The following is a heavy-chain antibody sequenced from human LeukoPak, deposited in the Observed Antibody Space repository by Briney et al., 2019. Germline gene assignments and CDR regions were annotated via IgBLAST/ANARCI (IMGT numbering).Heavy chain of an antibody. Sequence: PSETLSLTCTVSGGSISIYYWSWIRQPPGRGLEWIGYIYYSGSTNYNPSLKSRVTISVDTSKNQFSLKLSSVTAADTAVYYCARVALDPYCSGGSCHPDYYYGMDVWGQGTTVTVSS. CDR3: ARVALDPYCSGGSCHPDYYYGMDV. V-gene: IGHV4-59*01. D-gene: IGHD2-15*01. CDR2: IYYSGST. J-gene: IGHJ6*02. CDR1: GGSISIYY.